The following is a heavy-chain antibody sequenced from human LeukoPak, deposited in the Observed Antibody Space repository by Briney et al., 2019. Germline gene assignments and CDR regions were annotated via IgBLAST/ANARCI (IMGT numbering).Heavy chain of an antibody. Sequence: GGSLRLSCAASGFTFGNYAMSWVRQAPGKGLEWVSGITGGGGSTYYADSVRGRFTVSRDTSKNTLYLRMNSLRAEDTALYYCAKYQAIWRGYFDYWGQGTLVTVSS. J-gene: IGHJ4*02. V-gene: IGHV3-23*01. CDR2: ITGGGGST. CDR1: GFTFGNYA. D-gene: IGHD3-3*01. CDR3: AKYQAIWRGYFDY.